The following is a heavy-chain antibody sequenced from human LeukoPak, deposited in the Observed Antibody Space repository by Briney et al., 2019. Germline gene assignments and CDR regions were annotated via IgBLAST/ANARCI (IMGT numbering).Heavy chain of an antibody. V-gene: IGHV3-30*18. CDR1: GFTFSSYG. J-gene: IGHJ4*02. CDR2: ISYEGINK. D-gene: IGHD3-3*01. Sequence: GGSLRLSCAAFGFTFSSYGMHWVGQAPAKGLSWGQVISYEGINKYYADSVKGRFTISRDNSKNTLYLQMNSLRAEDTAVYYCAKELRYYDFWSGYYSPYYFDYWGQGTLVTVSS. CDR3: AKELRYYDFWSGYYSPYYFDY.